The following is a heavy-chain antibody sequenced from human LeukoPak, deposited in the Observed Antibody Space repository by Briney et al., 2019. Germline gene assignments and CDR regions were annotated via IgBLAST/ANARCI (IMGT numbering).Heavy chain of an antibody. CDR1: GGSLSGYY. J-gene: IGHJ4*02. CDR3: ARGLMVRGVFDY. CDR2: INHSGST. Sequence: SETLSLTCAVYGGSLSGYYWSWIRQPPGKGLEWIGEINHSGSTNYNPSLKSRVTISVDTSKNQFSLKLSSVTAADTAVYYCARGLMVRGVFDYWGQGTLVTVSS. D-gene: IGHD3-10*01. V-gene: IGHV4-34*01.